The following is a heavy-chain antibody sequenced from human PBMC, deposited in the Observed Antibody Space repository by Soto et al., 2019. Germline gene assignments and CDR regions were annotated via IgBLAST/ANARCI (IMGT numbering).Heavy chain of an antibody. V-gene: IGHV5-51*01. CDR3: ARCNYDSSGYYSDY. CDR1: GYSFTNSW. J-gene: IGHJ4*02. CDR2: IYPGDSDT. D-gene: IGHD3-22*01. Sequence: PGESLKISCKGSGYSFTNSWIAWVRQMPGKGLEWMGIIYPGDSDTRYSPSFQGQVTISADKSISTAYLQWSSLKASDTAMYYCARCNYDSSGYYSDYWGQGTLVTVSS.